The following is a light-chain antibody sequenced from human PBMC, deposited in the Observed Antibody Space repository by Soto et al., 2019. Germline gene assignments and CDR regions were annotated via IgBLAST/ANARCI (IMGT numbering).Light chain of an antibody. Sequence: QSALTQQPSVSGTTEQRITIACTGSTSNIGADYDVHWYQQLPGTAPKLRIYGSSDRPSGVPDRFSGSTSGTSASLAITGLQAEDEADYYCQSYDSSVINYAFGTGSKGTVL. CDR2: GSS. V-gene: IGLV1-40*01. CDR3: QSYDSSVINYA. J-gene: IGLJ1*01. CDR1: TSNIGADYD.